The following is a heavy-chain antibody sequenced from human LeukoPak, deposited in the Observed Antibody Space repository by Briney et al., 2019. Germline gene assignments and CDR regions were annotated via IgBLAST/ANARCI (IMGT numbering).Heavy chain of an antibody. CDR2: MNPNSGNT. Sequence: ASVKVSCKASGYTFTSYDINWVRQGTGQGLEWMGWMNPNSGNTGYAQKFQGRVTITRNTSISTAYMELSSLRSEDTAVYYCARGRGGYSGYDWVRGFDYWGQGTLVTDSS. D-gene: IGHD5-12*01. CDR3: ARGRGGYSGYDWVRGFDY. CDR1: GYTFTSYD. V-gene: IGHV1-8*03. J-gene: IGHJ4*02.